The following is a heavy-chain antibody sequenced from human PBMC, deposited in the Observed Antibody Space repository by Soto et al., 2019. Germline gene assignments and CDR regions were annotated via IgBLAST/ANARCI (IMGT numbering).Heavy chain of an antibody. CDR2: INHSGST. CDR1: GGSFSGYY. CDR3: ARGVGFDY. V-gene: IGHV4-34*01. J-gene: IGHJ4*02. Sequence: SETLSLTCAVYGGSFSGYYWSWIRQPPGKGLEWIGEINHSGSTNYNPSLKSRVTISVDTSKNQFSLKLSSVTAADTAVYYCARGVGFDYWGQGTLVTVSS.